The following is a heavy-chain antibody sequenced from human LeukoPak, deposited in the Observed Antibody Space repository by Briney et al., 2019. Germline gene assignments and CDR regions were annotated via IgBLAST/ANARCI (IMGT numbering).Heavy chain of an antibody. V-gene: IGHV3-21*01. D-gene: IGHD2-2*01. CDR3: ARDIVVVPAFAY. J-gene: IGHJ4*02. Sequence: GGSLRLSCAASGFTFSSYSMTWVRQAPGKGLEWVSSISSSSSYIYYADSVKGRFTISRDNAKNSLYLQMNSLRAEDTAVYYCARDIVVVPAFAYWGQGTLVTVSS. CDR1: GFTFSSYS. CDR2: ISSSSSYI.